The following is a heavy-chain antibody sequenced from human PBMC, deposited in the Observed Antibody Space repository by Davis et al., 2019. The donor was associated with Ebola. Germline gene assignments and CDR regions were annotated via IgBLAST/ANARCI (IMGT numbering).Heavy chain of an antibody. CDR1: GFTFDDYP. CDR3: ARGVTGAY. J-gene: IGHJ4*02. V-gene: IGHV3-9*01. Sequence: SLKISCAASGFTFDDYPMYWVRQVAGKGLEWVSGITWNSGGTVYADSVKGRFTISRDNAKNSLYLQMNSLRAEDTAVYYCARGVTGAYWGQGTLVTVSS. CDR2: ITWNSGGT. D-gene: IGHD1-1*01.